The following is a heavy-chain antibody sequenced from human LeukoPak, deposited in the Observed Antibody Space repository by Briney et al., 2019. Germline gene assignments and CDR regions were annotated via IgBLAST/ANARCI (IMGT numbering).Heavy chain of an antibody. V-gene: IGHV3-48*03. D-gene: IGHD4/OR15-4a*01. CDR1: GFTFSSYE. CDR3: ARGRALVLDAFDI. J-gene: IGHJ3*02. Sequence: PGGSLRLSCAASGFTFSSYEMNWVRQAPGKGLEWVSYISSSGSTIYYADSVKGRFTISRDNAKNSLYLQMNSLRAEDTAVYYCARGRALVLDAFDIWGQGTMVTVSS. CDR2: ISSSGSTI.